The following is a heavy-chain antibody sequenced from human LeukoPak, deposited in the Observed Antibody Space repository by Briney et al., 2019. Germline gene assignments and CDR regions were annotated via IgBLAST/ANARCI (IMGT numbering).Heavy chain of an antibody. Sequence: ASVKVSCKASGGTIRSYAIMWVRQAPGQGLEWMGGIIPMFDTADYAQKFQGRVTFTADESTNTAYMELSSLRSEDTAVYYCARGYSGYHDAFHIWGQGTMVTVSS. CDR3: ARGYSGYHDAFHI. D-gene: IGHD1-26*01. V-gene: IGHV1-69*13. CDR2: IIPMFDTA. J-gene: IGHJ3*02. CDR1: GGTIRSYA.